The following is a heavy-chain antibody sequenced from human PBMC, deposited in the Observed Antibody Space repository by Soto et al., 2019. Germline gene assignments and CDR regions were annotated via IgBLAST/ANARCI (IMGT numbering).Heavy chain of an antibody. D-gene: IGHD3-22*01. V-gene: IGHV1-18*01. J-gene: IGHJ3*02. Sequence: QVQLVQSGGEVKKPGASVKVSCKASGYTFTTYGISWVRQAPGQGLEWMGWISAYNGNTSYAQKLQGRVTMTTDTATSAAYVAVRNLRSDDTAVYYCARVFFRLFAFEIWGQGTMVTVSS. CDR2: ISAYNGNT. CDR3: ARVFFRLFAFEI. CDR1: GYTFTTYG.